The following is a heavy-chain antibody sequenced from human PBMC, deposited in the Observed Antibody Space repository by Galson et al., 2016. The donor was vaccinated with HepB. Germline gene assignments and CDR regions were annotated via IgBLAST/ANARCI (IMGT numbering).Heavy chain of an antibody. CDR2: IYDGGST. CDR1: GDSISRTTYY. V-gene: IGHV4-39*07. J-gene: IGHJ4*02. D-gene: IGHD4-17*01. Sequence: SETLSLTCSVSGDSISRTTYYWGWIRQPPGKGLEWIGSIYDGGSTHYNPSLKSRVTISVDTSKNQFSLGLNSLTAADTAVYFCARYSRVTMKNWVQGTLVTVSS. CDR3: ARYSRVTMKN.